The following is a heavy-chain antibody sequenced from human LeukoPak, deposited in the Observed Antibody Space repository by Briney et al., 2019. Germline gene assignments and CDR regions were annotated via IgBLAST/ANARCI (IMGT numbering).Heavy chain of an antibody. CDR2: IYYSGTT. V-gene: IGHV4-39*01. J-gene: IGHJ5*02. D-gene: IGHD2-8*02. CDR3: ARLPTGFPNWFDP. CDR1: GGSIISSSYN. Sequence: SETLSLTCTVSGGSIISSSYNWGWIRQPPGKGLEWIGTIYYSGTTYYNPSLQSRVTISVDTSKNEFSLEVNSVTAADTAVYYCARLPTGFPNWFDPWGQGTRVTVSS.